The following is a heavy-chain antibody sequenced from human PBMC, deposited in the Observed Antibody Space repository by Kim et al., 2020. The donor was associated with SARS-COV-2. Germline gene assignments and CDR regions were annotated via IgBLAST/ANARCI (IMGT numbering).Heavy chain of an antibody. CDR2: IYSGAAT. V-gene: IGHV4-39*01. J-gene: IGHJ6*03. CDR3: ARIYYSNFYMDV. Sequence: SETLSLTCTVSGGSLSGSGSSWGLAWIRQPPGKGLEWIGNIYSGAATYYSPSLKSRVTMSADTSESQFSLRLSSVAAADTAVYYCARIYYSNFYMDVWG. CDR1: GGSLSGSGSS.